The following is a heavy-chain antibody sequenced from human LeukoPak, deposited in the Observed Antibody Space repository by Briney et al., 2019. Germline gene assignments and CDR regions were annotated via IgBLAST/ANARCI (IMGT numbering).Heavy chain of an antibody. CDR3: ASAAAGMEFDY. J-gene: IGHJ4*02. CDR2: ISYDGGNK. V-gene: IGHV3-30-3*01. D-gene: IGHD6-13*01. Sequence: GGSLRLSCAASGFTFSIFAMHWVRQAPGKGLEWVAVISYDGGNKYYADSVKGRFTISRDNSKNTLYLQMNSLRAEDTAVYYCASAAAGMEFDYWGQGTLVTVSS. CDR1: GFTFSIFA.